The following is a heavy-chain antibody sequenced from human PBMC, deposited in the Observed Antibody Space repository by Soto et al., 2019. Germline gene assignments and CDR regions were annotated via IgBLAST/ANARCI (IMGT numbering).Heavy chain of an antibody. V-gene: IGHV4-4*07. D-gene: IGHD6-19*01. J-gene: IGHJ4*02. CDR3: AREYTKREAGPTPYYIDY. Sequence: QVQLQESGPGLVKPSETLSLTCSVSDDSISSYYWSWIRQPAGKGLEWIGRIYISGDTNYNPSLKSRVSMSVDKSKKQFSLNLSSVTAADTAVYFCAREYTKREAGPTPYYIDYWGQGTLVTVSS. CDR1: DDSISSYY. CDR2: IYISGDT.